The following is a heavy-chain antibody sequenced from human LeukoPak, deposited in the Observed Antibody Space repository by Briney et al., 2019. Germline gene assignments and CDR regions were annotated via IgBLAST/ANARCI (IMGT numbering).Heavy chain of an antibody. CDR2: IYHSGSA. CDR3: ARDKGINWFDP. CDR1: AYSISSGYY. J-gene: IGHJ5*02. Sequence: PSETLSLTCTVSAYSISSGYYWGWIRQPPGKGLEWIGSIYHSGSASYNPSLKSRVTISVDTSKNQFSLKLSSVTAADTAVYYCARDKGINWFDPWGQGTLVTVSS. V-gene: IGHV4-38-2*02. D-gene: IGHD2-21*01.